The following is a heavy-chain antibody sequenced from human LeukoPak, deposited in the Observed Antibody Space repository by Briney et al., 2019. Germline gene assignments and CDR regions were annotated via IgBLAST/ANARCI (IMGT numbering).Heavy chain of an antibody. CDR1: GFTLSYFG. V-gene: IGHV3-21*01. D-gene: IGHD3-10*01. CDR2: ISRTSTHI. Sequence: GGSLRLSCAASGFTLSYFGMNWVRQAPGKGLEWVSSISRTSTHIYDADSVKGRFTISRDNAKNSLHLQMSSLRDEDTAVYYCARDPDYYGSGTYYNLYFDYWGQGTLVTVSS. J-gene: IGHJ4*02. CDR3: ARDPDYYGSGTYYNLYFDY.